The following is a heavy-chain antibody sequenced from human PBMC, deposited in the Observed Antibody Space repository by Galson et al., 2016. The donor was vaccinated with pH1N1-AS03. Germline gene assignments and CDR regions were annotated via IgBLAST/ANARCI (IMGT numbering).Heavy chain of an antibody. V-gene: IGHV1-8*01. CDR1: GYTFTKFL. D-gene: IGHD1/OR15-1a*01. CDR2: MNPNNGST. CDR3: TRHGTKTIGMMTCWDNGCWFDP. J-gene: IGHJ5*02. Sequence: SVKVSCKASGYTFTKFLLSWVRQAPGQGLQWIGWMNPNNGSTAFAEKFLGRVTLTRDTSTNTAYMELTSLSSDDSAIYYCTRHGTKTIGMMTCWDNGCWFDPWGKGTLVTVSS.